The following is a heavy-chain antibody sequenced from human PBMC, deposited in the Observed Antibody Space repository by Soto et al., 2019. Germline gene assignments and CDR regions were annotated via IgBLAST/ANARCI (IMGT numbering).Heavy chain of an antibody. J-gene: IGHJ4*02. Sequence: ASVKVSCKASGYTFTGYYMHWVRQAPGQGLEWMGWINPNSGGTNYAQKFQGWVTMTRDTSISTAYMELSRLRSDDTAVYYCARGGSHIVVVTAILDYWGQGTLVTVSS. D-gene: IGHD2-21*02. V-gene: IGHV1-2*04. CDR1: GYTFTGYY. CDR2: INPNSGGT. CDR3: ARGGSHIVVVTAILDY.